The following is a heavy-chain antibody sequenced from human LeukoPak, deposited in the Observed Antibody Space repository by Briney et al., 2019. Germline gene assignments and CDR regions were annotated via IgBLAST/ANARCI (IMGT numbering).Heavy chain of an antibody. Sequence: GGSLRLSCAASGFTFSSYAMNWVRQAPGKGLEWVSAISGSGANTYYADSVKGRFTISRDNSKNTLYLQMNSLRAEDTAVYYCAKEVAYYDFWSGYYGVSYYGMDVWGQGTTVTVSS. CDR1: GFTFSSYA. CDR2: ISGSGANT. D-gene: IGHD3-3*01. V-gene: IGHV3-23*01. CDR3: AKEVAYYDFWSGYYGVSYYGMDV. J-gene: IGHJ6*02.